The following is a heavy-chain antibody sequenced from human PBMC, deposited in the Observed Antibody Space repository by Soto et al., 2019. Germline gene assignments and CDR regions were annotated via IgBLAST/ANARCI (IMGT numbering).Heavy chain of an antibody. D-gene: IGHD6-6*01. V-gene: IGHV3-33*01. CDR1: GFTFSSYG. CDR3: ARGNEYSSSSLISYYYYGMDV. J-gene: IGHJ6*02. Sequence: PGGSLRLSCAASGFTFSSYGMHWVRQAPGKGLEWVAVIWYDGSNKYYADSVKGRFTISRDNSKNTLYLQMNSLRAEDTAVYYCARGNEYSSSSLISYYYYGMDVWGQGTTVTVS. CDR2: IWYDGSNK.